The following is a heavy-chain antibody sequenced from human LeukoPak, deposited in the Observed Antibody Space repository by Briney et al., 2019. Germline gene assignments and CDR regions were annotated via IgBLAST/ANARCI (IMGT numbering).Heavy chain of an antibody. V-gene: IGHV4-34*01. D-gene: IGHD1-1*01. Sequence: PSETLSLTCAVYGGSFSGYYWSWIRQPPGKGLEWIGEINHSGSTNYNPSLKSRVTISVDTSKNQFSLKLSSVTAADTAVYYCARGDPNEKYYFDYWGQGTLVTVSS. J-gene: IGHJ4*02. CDR2: INHSGST. CDR1: GGSFSGYY. CDR3: ARGDPNEKYYFDY.